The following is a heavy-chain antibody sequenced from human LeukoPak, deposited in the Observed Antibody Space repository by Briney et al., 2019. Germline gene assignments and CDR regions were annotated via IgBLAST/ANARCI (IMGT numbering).Heavy chain of an antibody. V-gene: IGHV3-30*04. CDR1: GFKYN. CDR2: ISFDGSTA. CDR3: ESQTSIAAYFDS. D-gene: IGHD2-21*01. J-gene: IGHJ4*02. Sequence: GRSLRLSCAASGFKYNMHWVRQAPGKGLEWVAFISFDGSTAYYADSVQGRFTFSRDTSNNTLHLQMNSLRTEDTAVYYCESQTSIAAYFDSWGQGTLVTVSS.